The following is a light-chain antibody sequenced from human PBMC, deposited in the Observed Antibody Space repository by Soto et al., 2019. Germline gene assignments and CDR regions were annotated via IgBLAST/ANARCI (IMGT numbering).Light chain of an antibody. J-gene: IGKJ4*01. V-gene: IGKV3-15*01. CDR3: QQYNDWPFLT. CDR1: QTISAD. CDR2: AAS. Sequence: EIVMTQSPATLSVSPGERATLSCISSQTISADLAWYQQKPGQAPRLLIYAASTRATGVPARFSGSGSGTEFTVTISSLQSEDFAVYYCQQYNDWPFLTFGGGTKVDI.